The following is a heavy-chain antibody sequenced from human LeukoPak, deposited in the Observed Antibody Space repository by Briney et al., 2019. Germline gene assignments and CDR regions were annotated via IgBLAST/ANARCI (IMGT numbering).Heavy chain of an antibody. D-gene: IGHD3-10*01. CDR1: DDSISSGRYY. V-gene: IGHV4-61*02. CDR2: IHSSGNT. Sequence: SQTLSLTCTVSDDSISSGRYYWSWIRQSAGKRLEWIGRIHSSGNTNYNPSLKSRVTISVDTSKNHFSLKLTSVSIADTAVYYCAREGAAQRGEGSFDYWGQGTLVPVSS. CDR3: AREGAAQRGEGSFDY. J-gene: IGHJ4*02.